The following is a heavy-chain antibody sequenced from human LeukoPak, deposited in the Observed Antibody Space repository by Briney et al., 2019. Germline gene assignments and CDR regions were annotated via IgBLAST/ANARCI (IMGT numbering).Heavy chain of an antibody. Sequence: ASVKVSCKASGYTFTGYYMHWVRQAPGQGLEWMGWINPNSGGTNYAQKFQGRVTMTRDTSISTAYMELSRLRSDDTAVYYCARAGRGYSYGHWAQEYWGQGTLVTVYS. CDR1: GYTFTGYY. V-gene: IGHV1-2*02. D-gene: IGHD5-18*01. CDR2: INPNSGGT. CDR3: ARAGRGYSYGHWAQEY. J-gene: IGHJ4*02.